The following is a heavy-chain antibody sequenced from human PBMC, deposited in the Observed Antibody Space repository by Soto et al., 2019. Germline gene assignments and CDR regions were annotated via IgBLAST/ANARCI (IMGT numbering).Heavy chain of an antibody. CDR1: GGSISSSSYY. CDR2: IYYSGST. D-gene: IGHD6-13*01. V-gene: IGHV4-39*01. J-gene: IGHJ4*02. Sequence: SETLSLTCTVSGGSISSSSYYWGWIRQPPGKGLEWIGSIYYSGSTYYNPSLKSRVTISVDTSKNQFSLKLSSVTAADTAVYYCARYSSSWYYPFDYWGQGTLVTVSS. CDR3: ARYSSSWYYPFDY.